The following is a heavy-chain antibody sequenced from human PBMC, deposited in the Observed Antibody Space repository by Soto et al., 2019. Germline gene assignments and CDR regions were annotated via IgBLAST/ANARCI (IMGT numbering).Heavy chain of an antibody. D-gene: IGHD2-15*01. Sequence: SCAASGFTLSAYWITLVRLTQGKGLEWVANIDRDGTETHYVDSVKGRFTISRDNSEDILYLHMNNLRTEDTAVYYCARAKSVLAAIGDYWGQGTRVTVSS. CDR3: ARAKSVLAAIGDY. CDR2: IDRDGTET. V-gene: IGHV3-7*01. CDR1: GFTLSAYW. J-gene: IGHJ4*02.